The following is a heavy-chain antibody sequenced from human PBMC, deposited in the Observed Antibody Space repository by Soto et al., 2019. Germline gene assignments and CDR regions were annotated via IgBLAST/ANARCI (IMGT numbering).Heavy chain of an antibody. CDR1: GGSISSYY. V-gene: IGHV4-59*01. J-gene: IGHJ6*02. Sequence: PSETLSLTCTVSGGSISSYYWSWIRQPPGKGLEWIGYIYYSGSTNYNPSLKSRVTISVDTSKNQFSLKLSSVTAADTAVYYCATLTNYDSSGPYYYYGMDVWGQGTTVTVSS. D-gene: IGHD3-22*01. CDR3: ATLTNYDSSGPYYYYGMDV. CDR2: IYYSGST.